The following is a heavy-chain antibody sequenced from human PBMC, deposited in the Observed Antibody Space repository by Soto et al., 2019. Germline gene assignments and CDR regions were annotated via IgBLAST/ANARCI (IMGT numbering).Heavy chain of an antibody. CDR2: IYSGGST. D-gene: IGHD2-2*01. CDR3: ALWGGYCSSTSCSDIDY. V-gene: IGHV3-53*04. CDR1: GFTVSSNY. Sequence: EVQLVESGGGLVQPGGSLRLSCAASGFTVSSNYMSWVRQAPGKGLEWVSVIYSGGSTYYADSVKGRFTISRHNSKNTLYLQMNSLRAEDTAVYYCALWGGYCSSTSCSDIDYWGQGTLVTVSS. J-gene: IGHJ4*02.